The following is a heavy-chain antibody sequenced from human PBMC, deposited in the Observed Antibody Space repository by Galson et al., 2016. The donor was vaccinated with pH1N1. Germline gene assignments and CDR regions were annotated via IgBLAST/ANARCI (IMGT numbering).Heavy chain of an antibody. D-gene: IGHD1-26*01. CDR3: AHNRQRSGGTYYRPFDY. Sequence: PALVKPTQTLTLTCTFSGFSLSTSGVGVGWIRQSPGKALEWLALIYWDDDKRYSPSLKSRLTITKDTSKSQMVLTMTNMDPVDTATYYCAHNRQRSGGTYYRPFDYWGQGTLVTVSS. CDR1: GFSLSTSGVG. J-gene: IGHJ4*02. CDR2: IYWDDDK. V-gene: IGHV2-5*02.